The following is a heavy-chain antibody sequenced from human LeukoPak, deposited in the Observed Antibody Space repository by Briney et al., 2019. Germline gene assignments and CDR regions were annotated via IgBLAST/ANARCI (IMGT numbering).Heavy chain of an antibody. CDR3: ARVDIVATILFDY. V-gene: IGHV3-21*01. J-gene: IGHJ4*02. CDR2: ISSSSSYI. D-gene: IGHD5-12*01. Sequence: GGSLRLSCAASGFTFSSYSMNWVCQAPGKGLEWVSSISSSSSYIYYADSVKGRFTISRDNAKNSLYLQMNSLRAEDTAVYYCARVDIVATILFDYWGQGTLVTVSS. CDR1: GFTFSSYS.